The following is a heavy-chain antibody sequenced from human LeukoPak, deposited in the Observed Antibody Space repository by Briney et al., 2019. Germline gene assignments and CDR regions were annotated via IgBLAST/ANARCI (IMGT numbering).Heavy chain of an antibody. CDR1: GGSISSYY. CDR3: ARDQGGDGPYYYYYMDV. J-gene: IGHJ6*03. V-gene: IGHV4-4*07. CDR2: IYTSGST. Sequence: SETLSLTCTVSGGSISSYYWSWIRQPAGKGLEWIGRIYTSGSTNYNPSLKSRVTMSVDTSKNQFSLKLSSVTAADTAVYYCARDQGGDGPYYYYYMDVWGKGTTVTVSS. D-gene: IGHD4-17*01.